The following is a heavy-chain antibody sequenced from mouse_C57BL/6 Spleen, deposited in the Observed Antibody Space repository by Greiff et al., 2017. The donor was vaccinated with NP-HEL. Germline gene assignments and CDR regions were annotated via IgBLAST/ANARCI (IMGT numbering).Heavy chain of an antibody. V-gene: IGHV5-6*01. D-gene: IGHD1-1*01. J-gene: IGHJ4*01. CDR1: GFTFSSYG. CDR2: ISSGGSYT. CDR3: ARHNYGSSDYAMDY. Sequence: EVQLVESGGDLVKPGGSLKLSCAASGFTFSSYGMSWVRQTPDKRLEWVATISSGGSYTYYPDSVKGRFTISRDNAKNTLYLQRSSLKSEDTAMYYCARHNYGSSDYAMDYWGQGTSVTVSS.